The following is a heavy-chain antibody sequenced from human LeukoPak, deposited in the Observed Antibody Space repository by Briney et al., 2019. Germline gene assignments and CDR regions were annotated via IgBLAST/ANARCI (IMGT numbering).Heavy chain of an antibody. J-gene: IGHJ3*02. CDR1: GFTVSSNY. Sequence: GGSLRLSCAASGFTVSSNYMNWVRQAPGKGLEWVSVIYSDGNTYYADSVKGRLTTSRDNSKNTLYLQMNSLRAEDTAVYYCARDRRLLYFVELFHDAFDIWGQGTMVTVSS. V-gene: IGHV3-53*01. D-gene: IGHD3-10*01. CDR2: IYSDGNT. CDR3: ARDRRLLYFVELFHDAFDI.